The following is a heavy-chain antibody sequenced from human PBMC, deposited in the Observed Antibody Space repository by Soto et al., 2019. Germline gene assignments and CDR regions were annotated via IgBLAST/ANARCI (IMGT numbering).Heavy chain of an antibody. CDR2: INVANGDT. D-gene: IGHD3-10*01. CDR1: GYTLTAYP. Sequence: ASLKVSCKASGYTLTAYPIHWVRQAPGQRLEWMGWINVANGDTGYSQKFQGRVTVTRDTSASTVYMELSSLTSEDTAVYYCARKDYYGAGVYYFDLWGQGTLVTVSS. CDR3: ARKDYYGAGVYYFDL. V-gene: IGHV1-3*01. J-gene: IGHJ4*02.